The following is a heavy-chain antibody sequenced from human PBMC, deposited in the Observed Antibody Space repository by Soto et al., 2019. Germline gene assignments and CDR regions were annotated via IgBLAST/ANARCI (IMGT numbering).Heavy chain of an antibody. D-gene: IGHD3-10*01. J-gene: IGHJ4*02. V-gene: IGHV3-48*03. CDR2: IDGSGATK. CDR1: GFTFNDFE. CDR3: ARRFGRFNY. Sequence: EVQLMESGGGLVQPGGSLRLSCGVSGFTFNDFEMNWVRQAPGKGPEWRAYIDGSGATKKYADSGRGRLAISRDNPNNSLFLTISSLRAADMPMYYCARRFGRFNYWGQGTLVSVSS.